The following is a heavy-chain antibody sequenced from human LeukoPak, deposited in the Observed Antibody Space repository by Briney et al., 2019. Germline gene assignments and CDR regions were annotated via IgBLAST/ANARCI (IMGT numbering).Heavy chain of an antibody. V-gene: IGHV3-66*01. CDR2: IYSGGST. Sequence: PGGSLRLSCAASGFTVSNNYMRWVRQAPGKGLEWVSLIYSGGSTYYADSVKGRFTISRDNAKNSLYLQMNSLRAEDTAVYYCARKSSAVAGPFDYWGQGTLVTVSS. CDR3: ARKSSAVAGPFDY. D-gene: IGHD6-19*01. J-gene: IGHJ4*02. CDR1: GFTVSNNY.